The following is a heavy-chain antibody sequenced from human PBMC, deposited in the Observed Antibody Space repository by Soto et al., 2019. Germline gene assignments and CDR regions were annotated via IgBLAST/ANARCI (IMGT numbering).Heavy chain of an antibody. CDR2: ISSNGGST. V-gene: IGHV3-64*01. J-gene: IGHJ4*02. CDR1: GFTFSSYA. CDR3: AREGYCSSTSCYSFDY. D-gene: IGHD2-2*01. Sequence: EVQLVESGGGLVQPGGSLRLSCAASGFTFSSYAMHWVRQAPGKGLEYVSAISSNGGSTYYANSVKGRFTISRDNSKNTPYVQMGSLRAEDMAVYYCAREGYCSSTSCYSFDYWGQGTLVTVSS.